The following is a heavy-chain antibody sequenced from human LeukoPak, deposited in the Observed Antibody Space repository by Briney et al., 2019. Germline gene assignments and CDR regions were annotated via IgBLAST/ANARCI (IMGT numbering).Heavy chain of an antibody. CDR3: ARDRGYSSSWYVDY. CDR1: GGSFSGYY. V-gene: IGHV4-34*01. CDR2: INHSGST. J-gene: IGHJ4*02. Sequence: SETLSLTCAVYGGSFSGYYWSWLRQPPGKGLEWIGEINHSGSTNYNPSLKSRVTISVDTSKNQFSLKLSSVTAADTAVYYCARDRGYSSSWYVDYWGQGTLVTVSS. D-gene: IGHD6-13*01.